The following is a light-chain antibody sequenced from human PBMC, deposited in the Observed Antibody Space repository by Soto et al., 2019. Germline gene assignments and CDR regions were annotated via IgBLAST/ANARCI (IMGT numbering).Light chain of an antibody. V-gene: IGKV3-11*01. CDR1: QSVGTF. CDR2: DAS. CDR3: QQCNNWPQWT. J-gene: IGKJ1*01. Sequence: EIVLTQSPATLSLSPGERATLSCRASQSVGTFFAWYQQKPGQAPRLLIYDASNRATGIPARFSGSGSGTDFTLTISSLEPEDFAVYYCQQCNNWPQWTFGQRTKVDIK.